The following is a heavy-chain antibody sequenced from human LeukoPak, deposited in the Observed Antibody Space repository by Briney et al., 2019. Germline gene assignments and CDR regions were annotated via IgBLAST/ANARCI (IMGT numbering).Heavy chain of an antibody. V-gene: IGHV1-8*01. J-gene: IGHJ4*02. CDR3: ARGLYYYDSNGRTPYDF. CDR2: MNPNSGDT. Sequence: ASVKVSCKASGYTFISYDINWVRQAPGQGLEWMGWMNPNSGDTGYAQKCQGRVSMTRDTSISTAYMELSGLRSEDTAVYYCARGLYYYDSNGRTPYDFWGQGTLVTVSS. CDR1: GYTFISYD. D-gene: IGHD3-22*01.